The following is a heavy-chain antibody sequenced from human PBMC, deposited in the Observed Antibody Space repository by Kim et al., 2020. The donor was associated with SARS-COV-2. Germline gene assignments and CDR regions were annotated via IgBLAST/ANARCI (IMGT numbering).Heavy chain of an antibody. Sequence: GGSLRHSCAASGFTVSSNYMSWVRQAPGKGLEWVSVIYSGGSTYYADSVKGRFTISRDNSKNTLYLQMNSLRAEDTAVYYCARDDRGIAVAGTGGYYFDYWGQGTLVTVSS. J-gene: IGHJ4*02. CDR2: IYSGGST. CDR1: GFTVSSNY. D-gene: IGHD6-19*01. CDR3: ARDDRGIAVAGTGGYYFDY. V-gene: IGHV3-66*01.